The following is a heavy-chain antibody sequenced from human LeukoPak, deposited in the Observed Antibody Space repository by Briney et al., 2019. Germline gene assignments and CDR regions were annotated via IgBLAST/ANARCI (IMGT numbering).Heavy chain of an antibody. V-gene: IGHV1-8*03. CDR1: GYSFSSYD. CDR2: MNPNSGNK. Sequence: ASVKVSCKASGYSFSSYDINWVRQAPGQGLEWMGWMNPNSGNKGYAQKFQGRVSITRNTSISTAYMEMGSLTSEDTAVYYCVRGRATVTTHWFDPWGQGTLVTVSS. CDR3: VRGRATVTTHWFDP. D-gene: IGHD4-11*01. J-gene: IGHJ5*02.